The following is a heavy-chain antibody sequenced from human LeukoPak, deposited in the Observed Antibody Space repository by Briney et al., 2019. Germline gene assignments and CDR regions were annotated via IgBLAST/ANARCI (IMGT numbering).Heavy chain of an antibody. CDR3: ASNSYYMDV. CDR1: GYSISSGYY. J-gene: IGHJ6*03. Sequence: PWETLSLTCTVSGYSISSGYYWGWIRQPPGKGLEWIGSIYHSGSSYYNSSLTSRVTISVDTSKNQFSLRLSTVTAADTAVYYCASNSYYMDVWGRGTTVTVSS. V-gene: IGHV4-38-2*02. CDR2: IYHSGSS.